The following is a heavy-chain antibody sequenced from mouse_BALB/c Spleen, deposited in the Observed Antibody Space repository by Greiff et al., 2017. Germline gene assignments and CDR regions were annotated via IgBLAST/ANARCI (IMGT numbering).Heavy chain of an antibody. CDR2: ISYDGSN. CDR3: ARDGYYKDY. Sequence: EVKLQESGPGLVKPSQSLSLTCSVTGYSITSGYYWNWIRQFPGNKLEWMGYISYDGSNNYNPSLKNRISITRDTSKNQFFLKLNSVTTEDTATYYCARDGYYKDYWGQGTTLTVSS. J-gene: IGHJ2*01. D-gene: IGHD2-3*01. V-gene: IGHV3-6*02. CDR1: GYSITSGYY.